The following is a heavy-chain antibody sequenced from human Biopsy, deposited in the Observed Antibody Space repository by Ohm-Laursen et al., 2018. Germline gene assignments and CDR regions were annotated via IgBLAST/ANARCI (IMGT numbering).Heavy chain of an antibody. CDR3: ARGDGGNSRDWYFDL. V-gene: IGHV3-74*01. D-gene: IGHD1-7*01. Sequence: GQTLSLTCAASGFTFSSYYMHWVRQAPGKGLVWVSRFNSDGSSTSYADSVKGRFTISRDNANNTLYLQMNSLRAEDTAVYYCARGDGGNSRDWYFDLWGRGTLVTVSS. CDR2: FNSDGSST. CDR1: GFTFSSYY. J-gene: IGHJ2*01.